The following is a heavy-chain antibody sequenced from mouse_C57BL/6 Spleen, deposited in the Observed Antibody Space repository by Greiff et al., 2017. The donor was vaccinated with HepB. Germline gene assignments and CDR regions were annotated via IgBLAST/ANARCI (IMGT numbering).Heavy chain of an antibody. CDR3: AREGNYGNYPYYFDY. V-gene: IGHV5-6*01. CDR2: ISSGGSYT. Sequence: EVQVVESGGDLVKPGGSLKLSCAASGFTFSSYGMSWVRQTPDKRLEWVATISSGGSYTYYPDNVKGRFTISRDNAKNTLYLQMSSLKSEDTAMYYCAREGNYGNYPYYFDYWGQGTTLTVSS. D-gene: IGHD2-1*01. CDR1: GFTFSSYG. J-gene: IGHJ2*01.